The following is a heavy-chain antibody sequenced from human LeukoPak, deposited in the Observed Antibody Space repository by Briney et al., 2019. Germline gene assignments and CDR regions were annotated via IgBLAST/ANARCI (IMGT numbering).Heavy chain of an antibody. CDR2: INPNSGGT. J-gene: IGHJ3*02. CDR3: ARHIGHGAFDI. CDR1: GYSFTDYY. V-gene: IGHV1-2*02. Sequence: ASVKVSCKASGYSFTDYYIHWVRQAPGQGLEWMGWINPNSGGTNYAQKFQGRVTVTRDTSISTAYMELSGLRSDDTAVYYCARHIGHGAFDIWGHGTMVTVSS.